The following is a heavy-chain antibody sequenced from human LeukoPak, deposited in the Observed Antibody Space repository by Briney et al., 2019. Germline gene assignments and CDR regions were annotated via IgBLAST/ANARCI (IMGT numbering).Heavy chain of an antibody. D-gene: IGHD2-15*01. CDR2: IYPGDSDT. CDR1: GFSLTTNW. Sequence: GESLKISCKGSGFSLTTNWIAWVRQMPGTGLEWMGIIYPGDSDTRYNPSFQGQVTISADKSINTAYLRWSGLKASDTAMYYCASLIEGERTGGYCSGGSCYPNWLDPWGQGTLVTVSS. J-gene: IGHJ5*02. V-gene: IGHV5-51*01. CDR3: ASLIEGERTGGYCSGGSCYPNWLDP.